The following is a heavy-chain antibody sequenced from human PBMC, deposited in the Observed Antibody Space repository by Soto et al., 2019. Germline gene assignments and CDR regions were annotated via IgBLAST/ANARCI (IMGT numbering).Heavy chain of an antibody. D-gene: IGHD4-17*01. CDR3: ARGLYGGNSGGAFDI. V-gene: IGHV5-51*01. CDR1: GYSFTSYW. J-gene: IGHJ3*02. Sequence: GESLKISCKGSGYSFTSYWIGWVRQMPGKGLEWMGIIYPGDSDTRYSPSLQGQVTISADKSISTAYLQWSSLKASDTAMYYCARGLYGGNSGGAFDIWGQGTMVTVSS. CDR2: IYPGDSDT.